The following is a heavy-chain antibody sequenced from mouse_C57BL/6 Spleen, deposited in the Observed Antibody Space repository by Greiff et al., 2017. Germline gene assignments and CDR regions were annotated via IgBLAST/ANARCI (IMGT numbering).Heavy chain of an antibody. J-gene: IGHJ1*03. Sequence: VQLKESGPELVKPGASVKIPCKASGYTFTDYNMHWVKQSHGKSLEWIGYINPNNGGTSYNQKFKGKATLTVNKSSSTAYMELRSLTSEDSAVYYCARNSYWYFDVWGTGTTVTVSS. V-gene: IGHV1-22*01. CDR3: ARNSYWYFDV. CDR1: GYTFTDYN. CDR2: INPNNGGT.